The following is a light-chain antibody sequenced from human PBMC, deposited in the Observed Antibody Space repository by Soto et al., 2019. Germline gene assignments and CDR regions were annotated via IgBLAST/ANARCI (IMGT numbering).Light chain of an antibody. CDR2: SNI. CDR3: AAWDDSLNGPV. Sequence: QPVLTQPPSASGTPGQRVTISCSGSFSNIGGNTVNWYQQLPGTAPKLLIYSNIQRPSGVPDRFSGSKSGTSASLAISGLQSKDEADYYCAAWDDSLNGPVFGGGTKVTVL. V-gene: IGLV1-44*01. CDR1: FSNIGGNT. J-gene: IGLJ2*01.